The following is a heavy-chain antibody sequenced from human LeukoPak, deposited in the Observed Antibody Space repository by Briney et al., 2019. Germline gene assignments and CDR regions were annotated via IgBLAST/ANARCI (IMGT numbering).Heavy chain of an antibody. CDR1: GVSISNYF. V-gene: IGHV4-4*07. J-gene: IGHJ5*02. CDR2: FYASGTT. Sequence: PSATLSLTCNVFGVSISNYFWSWLRQPAGKGLEWIRRFYASGTTYYNPSLRSRVTLSMDTSKNHFSLKLTSVTAADTAVYYCARTHCGGGSCDTFDPWGQGTPVTVSS. CDR3: ARTHCGGGSCDTFDP. D-gene: IGHD2-21*01.